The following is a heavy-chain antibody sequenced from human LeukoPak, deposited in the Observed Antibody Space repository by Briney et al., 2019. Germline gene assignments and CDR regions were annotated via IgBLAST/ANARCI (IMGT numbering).Heavy chain of an antibody. CDR3: ARHVTPWGYY. CDR2: SHTDGRT. J-gene: IGHJ4*02. D-gene: IGHD3-16*01. Sequence: GGSLRISCAASGFTVSSNYMSWVRQAPGKGLEWVSVSHTDGRTYYADSVKGRFTISRDNSKNTLYLQMNSLGAEDTAVYYCARHVTPWGYYWGQGTLVTVSS. CDR1: GFTVSSNY. V-gene: IGHV3-66*04.